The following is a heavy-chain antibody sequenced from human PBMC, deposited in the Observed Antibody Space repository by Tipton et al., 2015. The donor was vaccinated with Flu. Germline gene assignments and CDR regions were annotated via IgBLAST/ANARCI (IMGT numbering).Heavy chain of an antibody. V-gene: IGHV4-39*07. CDR1: GGSISSSSYY. CDR2: IYYSGST. J-gene: IGHJ4*02. Sequence: TLSLTCTVSGGSISSSSYYWGWIRQPPGKGLEWIGSIYYSGSTCYNPSLKSRVTISVDTSKNQFSLKLSSVTAADTAVYYCARVSLGRYYFDYWGQGTLVTVSS. CDR3: ARVSLGRYYFDY.